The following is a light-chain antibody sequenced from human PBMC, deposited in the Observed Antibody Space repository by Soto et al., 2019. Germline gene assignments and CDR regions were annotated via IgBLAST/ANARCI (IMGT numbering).Light chain of an antibody. CDR3: QQYGSSPWT. CDR1: RSVSSSF. CDR2: HAS. V-gene: IGKV3-20*01. J-gene: IGKJ1*01. Sequence: EIVLTQSPGTLSLSPGERATLSCRASRSVSSSFLAWYQQKSGQAPRLLIYHASSRATGIPDRFSGSGSGTDFTRTISSLEPEDFALYFCQQYGSSPWTFGQWTKVEIK.